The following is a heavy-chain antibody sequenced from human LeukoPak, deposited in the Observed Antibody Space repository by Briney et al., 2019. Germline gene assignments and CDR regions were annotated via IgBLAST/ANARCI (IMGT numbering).Heavy chain of an antibody. CDR1: GFTFSDYY. D-gene: IGHD7-27*01. J-gene: IGHJ4*02. Sequence: GGSLRLSCAASGFTFSDYYMSWVRQAPGKGLEWVSTITTSDGNTYYADSVKGRFTVSRDNSKNTLFLQMNSLRAEDTAVYYCAKDGGLWVSAHWGDSWGRGTLVTVSS. CDR2: ITTSDGNT. CDR3: AKDGGLWVSAHWGDS. V-gene: IGHV3-23*01.